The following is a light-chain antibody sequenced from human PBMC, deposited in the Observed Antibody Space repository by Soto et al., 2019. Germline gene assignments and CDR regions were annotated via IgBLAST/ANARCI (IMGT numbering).Light chain of an antibody. CDR3: QQYYNSPLT. CDR2: GAS. J-gene: IGKJ4*01. Sequence: DIVLTQSPSTLSLSPGERATLSCRASQSFSSSYLTSYQQKPGPAPRLLIYGASSRPTGIPDRFSGSGSGTDFTLTISRLEPEDFAVYYCQQYYNSPLTFGGGTKVEI. V-gene: IGKV3-20*01. CDR1: QSFSSSY.